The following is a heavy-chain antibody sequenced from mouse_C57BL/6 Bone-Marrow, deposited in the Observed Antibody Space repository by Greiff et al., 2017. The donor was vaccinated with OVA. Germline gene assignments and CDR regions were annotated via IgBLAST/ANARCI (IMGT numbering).Heavy chain of an antibody. CDR3: RRGSSRCDY. D-gene: IGHD1-1*01. V-gene: IGHV5-6*01. J-gene: IGHJ2*01. CDR1: GFTFSSYG. CDR2: ISSGGSYT. Sequence: EVKLVESGGDLVKPGGSLKLSCAASGFTFSSYGMSWVRQTPDKRLEWVATISSGGSYTYYPDSVKGRFTISKDNAKNTMNLQMSILKSDDTAKYYSRRGSSRCDYWGQGTTLTVSS.